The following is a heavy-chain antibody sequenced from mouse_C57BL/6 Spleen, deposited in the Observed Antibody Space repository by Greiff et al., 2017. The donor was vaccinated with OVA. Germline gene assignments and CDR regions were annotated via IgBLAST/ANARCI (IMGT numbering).Heavy chain of an antibody. Sequence: VQLQQSGAELVRPGTSVKVSCKASGYAFTNYLIEWVKQRPGQSLEWIGVINPGSGGTNYNEKFKGKATLTADKSSSTAYMQLSSLTSEDSAVYFCARFTTDSYAMDYWGQGTSVTVSS. D-gene: IGHD1-1*01. V-gene: IGHV1-54*01. CDR1: GYAFTNYL. CDR2: INPGSGGT. CDR3: ARFTTDSYAMDY. J-gene: IGHJ4*01.